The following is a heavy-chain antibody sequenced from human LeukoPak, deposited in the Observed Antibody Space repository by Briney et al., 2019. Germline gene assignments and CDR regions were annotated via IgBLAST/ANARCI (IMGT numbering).Heavy chain of an antibody. CDR2: ISGSGGST. J-gene: IGHJ6*03. V-gene: IGHV3-23*01. CDR1: GFTFSSYA. CDR3: AKGITMIVVEYYYMDV. Sequence: GGSLRLSCAASGFTFSSYAMSWVRQAPGKGLEWVSAISGSGGSTYYADSVKGRFTISRDNSKNTLYLQMNSLRAEDTAVYYCAKGITMIVVEYYYMDVWGKGTTVTVSS. D-gene: IGHD3-22*01.